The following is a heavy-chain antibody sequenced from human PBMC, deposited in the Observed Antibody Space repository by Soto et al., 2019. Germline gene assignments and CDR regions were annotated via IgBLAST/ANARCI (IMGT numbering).Heavy chain of an antibody. CDR3: ARDKSSGEYQLLFFFDY. V-gene: IGHV1-69*13. CDR1: GGTFSSYA. Sequence: SVKVSCKASGGTFSSYAISCVRQAPGQGLEWMGGIIPIFGTANYAQKFQGRVTITADESTSTAYMELSSLRSEDTAVYYCARDKSSGEYQLLFFFDYWGQGTLVTVSS. CDR2: IIPIFGTA. D-gene: IGHD2-2*01. J-gene: IGHJ4*02.